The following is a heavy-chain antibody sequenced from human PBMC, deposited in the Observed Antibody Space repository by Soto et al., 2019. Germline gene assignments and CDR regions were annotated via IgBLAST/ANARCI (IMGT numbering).Heavy chain of an antibody. CDR1: GGSISSGGYY. V-gene: IGHV4-31*03. J-gene: IGHJ6*02. Sequence: SETLSLTCTVSGGSISSGGYYWSWIRQHPGKGLEWIGYIYYSGSTYYNPSLKSRVTISVDTSKNQFSLKLSSVTAADTAVYYCARDGRGYDFPRIAHPFLNGMDVWGQGTTVTVSS. D-gene: IGHD5-12*01. CDR2: IYYSGST. CDR3: ARDGRGYDFPRIAHPFLNGMDV.